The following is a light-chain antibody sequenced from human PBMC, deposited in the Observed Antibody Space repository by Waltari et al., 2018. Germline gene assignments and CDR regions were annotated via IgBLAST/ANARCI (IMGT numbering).Light chain of an antibody. Sequence: QSALTQPRSVSGSPGQSVTISCTGTSSDVGSHAHVSWYQQYPGKGPKLIFYDVSNRPSGVPYRFSAFKSGNTASLTISGLQPEDEADYYCCAYAGSYFMVFGGGTRLTVL. CDR1: SSDVGSHAH. CDR2: DVS. CDR3: CAYAGSYFMV. V-gene: IGLV2-11*01. J-gene: IGLJ3*02.